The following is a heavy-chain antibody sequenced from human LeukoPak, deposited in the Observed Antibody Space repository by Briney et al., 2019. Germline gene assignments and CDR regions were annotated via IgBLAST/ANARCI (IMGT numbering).Heavy chain of an antibody. J-gene: IGHJ5*02. CDR2: ISSSSSYI. V-gene: IGHV3-21*01. D-gene: IGHD3-9*01. CDR3: AREDYDILTGYYGTRWFDP. Sequence: PGGSLRLSCAASGFTFSSYEMNWVRQAPGKGLEWVSSISSSSSYIYYADSVKGRFTISRDNAKNSLYLQMNSLRAEDTAVYYCAREDYDILTGYYGTRWFDPWGQGTLVTVSS. CDR1: GFTFSSYE.